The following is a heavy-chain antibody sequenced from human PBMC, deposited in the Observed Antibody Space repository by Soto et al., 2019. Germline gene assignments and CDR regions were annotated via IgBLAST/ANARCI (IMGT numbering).Heavy chain of an antibody. Sequence: PSETLSLTCSVSGGSISTSRSYWAWIRQPPGKGLEWLANIFYSGSTLYNPSLASRVSVSVDTSKNEFSLKLRSVTAADTAVYYCARQPTTGDTDLWFDPWGQGTLVTVSS. J-gene: IGHJ5*02. CDR3: ARQPTTGDTDLWFDP. V-gene: IGHV4-39*01. D-gene: IGHD2-21*01. CDR2: IFYSGST. CDR1: GGSISTSRSY.